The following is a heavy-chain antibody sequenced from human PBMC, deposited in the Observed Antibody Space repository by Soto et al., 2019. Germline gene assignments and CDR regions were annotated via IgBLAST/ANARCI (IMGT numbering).Heavy chain of an antibody. V-gene: IGHV1-69*13. CDR1: GGTFSSYA. J-gene: IGHJ6*01. Sequence: GAPVKVSCKAPGGTFSSYAISCVRQAHEKGLEWMGGIIPIFGTANYAQKFQGRVTITADESTSTAYMELSSLRSEDTAVYYCARDSLVGDSEGNGMDVWGQGTTVTVSS. CDR3: ARDSLVGDSEGNGMDV. CDR2: IIPIFGTA. D-gene: IGHD1-26*01.